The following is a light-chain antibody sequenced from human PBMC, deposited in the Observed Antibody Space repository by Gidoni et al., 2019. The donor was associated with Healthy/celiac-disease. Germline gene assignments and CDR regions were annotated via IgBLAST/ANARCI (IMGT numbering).Light chain of an antibody. CDR2: AAS. V-gene: IGKV1-39*01. CDR1: QSISSY. CDR3: QQSYSTPPWT. J-gene: IGKJ1*01. Sequence: DIQMTHSPSSLSASVGDRVTITGRPSQSISSYLNWYQQKPGKAPKLLIYAASSLQSGVPSRFSGSGSGTDFTLTISSLQPEDFATYYCQQSYSTPPWTFGQGTKVEIK.